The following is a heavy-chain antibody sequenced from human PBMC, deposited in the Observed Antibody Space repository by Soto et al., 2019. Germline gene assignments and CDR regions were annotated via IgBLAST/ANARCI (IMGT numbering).Heavy chain of an antibody. J-gene: IGHJ6*03. Sequence: ASVKVSCKASGYTFTSYGISWVRQAPGQGLEWMGWISAYNGNTNYAQKLQGRVTMTTDTSTSTAYMELRSLRSDDTAVYYCARIKSSGWYDDRGPFLYYYYMDVWGKGTTVTVSS. CDR3: ARIKSSGWYDDRGPFLYYYYMDV. V-gene: IGHV1-18*01. CDR2: ISAYNGNT. D-gene: IGHD6-19*01. CDR1: GYTFTSYG.